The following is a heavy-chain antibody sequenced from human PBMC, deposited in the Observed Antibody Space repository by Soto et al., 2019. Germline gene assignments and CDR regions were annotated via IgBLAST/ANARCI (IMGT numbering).Heavy chain of an antibody. D-gene: IGHD3-22*01. Sequence: GGSLRLSCAASGFTFDDYTMHWVRQAPGKGLEWVSLISWDGGNTYYADSVKGRFTISRDNSKNSLFLQMNSLRTEDTALYYCAKGHDTSGYYPSLDYWGLGTLVTVSS. V-gene: IGHV3-43*01. J-gene: IGHJ4*02. CDR2: ISWDGGNT. CDR1: GFTFDDYT. CDR3: AKGHDTSGYYPSLDY.